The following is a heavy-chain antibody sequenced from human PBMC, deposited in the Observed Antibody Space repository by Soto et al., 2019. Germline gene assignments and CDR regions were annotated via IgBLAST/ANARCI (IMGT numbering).Heavy chain of an antibody. CDR3: ARTASVYCSSTSCHTPYYGMDV. J-gene: IGHJ6*01. CDR2: ISSSGSVM. V-gene: IGHV3-11*04. CDR1: GFSFSDYQ. D-gene: IGHD2-2*01. Sequence: GGSLRLSFAASGFSFSDYQMSWILHAPLNVLDWVSYISSSGSVMYYADSVKGRFTISRDSARNTLHLQIKSLRAEDTAVYYCARTASVYCSSTSCHTPYYGMDVWGQGTTVPVSS.